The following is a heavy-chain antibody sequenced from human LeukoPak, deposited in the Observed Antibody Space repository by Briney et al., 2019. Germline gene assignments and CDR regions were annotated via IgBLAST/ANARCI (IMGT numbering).Heavy chain of an antibody. CDR2: ISSSSSTI. V-gene: IGHV3-48*01. CDR3: AKSTRGGDLQLWLRDYYYGMDV. J-gene: IGHJ6*02. Sequence: GGSLRLSCAASGFTFSSYSMNWVRQAPGKGLEWVSYISSSSSTIYYADSVKGRFTISRDNAKNSLYLQMNSLRAEDTAVYYCAKSTRGGDLQLWLRDYYYGMDVWGQGTTVTVSS. D-gene: IGHD5-18*01. CDR1: GFTFSSYS.